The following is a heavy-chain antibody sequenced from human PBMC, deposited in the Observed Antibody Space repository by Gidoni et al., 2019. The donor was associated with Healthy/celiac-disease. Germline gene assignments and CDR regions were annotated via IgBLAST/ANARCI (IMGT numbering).Heavy chain of an antibody. D-gene: IGHD3-22*01. Sequence: QVQLQQWGAGLLKPSETLSLTCAVYSGSFSGYYWSWIRQPPGKGLEWIGEINHSGSTNYNLSLKSRVTISVDTSKNQFSLKLSSVTAADTAVYYCARGRYYYDSSGYYPTPARYFDYWGQGTLVTVSS. J-gene: IGHJ4*02. V-gene: IGHV4-34*01. CDR1: SGSFSGYY. CDR2: INHSGST. CDR3: ARGRYYYDSSGYYPTPARYFDY.